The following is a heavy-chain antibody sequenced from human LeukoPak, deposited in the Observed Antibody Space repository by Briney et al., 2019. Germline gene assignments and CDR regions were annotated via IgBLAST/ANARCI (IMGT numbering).Heavy chain of an antibody. D-gene: IGHD6-13*01. CDR1: GGSFSGYY. CDR2: INHSGST. V-gene: IGHV4-34*01. CDR3: VRGRSSSWLSPFDY. J-gene: IGHJ4*02. Sequence: SETLSLTCAVYGGSFSGYYWSWIRQPPGKGLEWIGEINHSGSTNYNPSLKSRVTISVDTSKNQFSLKLSSVTAADTAVYYCVRGRSSSWLSPFDYWGQGTLVTVSS.